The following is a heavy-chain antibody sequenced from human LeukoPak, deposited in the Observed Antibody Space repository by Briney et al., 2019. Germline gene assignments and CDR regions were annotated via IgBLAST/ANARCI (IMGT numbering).Heavy chain of an antibody. CDR1: GGSISSYY. V-gene: IGHV4-59*12. Sequence: SETLSLTCTVSGGSISSYYWSWIRQPPGKGLEWIGYIYYSGSTNYNPSLKSRVTMSVDTSKNQFSLKLSSVTAADTAVYYCARDVMYGSGWYGNFDYWGQGTLVTVSS. J-gene: IGHJ4*02. CDR2: IYYSGST. CDR3: ARDVMYGSGWYGNFDY. D-gene: IGHD6-19*01.